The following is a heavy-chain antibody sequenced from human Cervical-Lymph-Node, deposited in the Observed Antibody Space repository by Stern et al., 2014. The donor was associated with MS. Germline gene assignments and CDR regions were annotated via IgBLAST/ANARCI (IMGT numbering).Heavy chain of an antibody. Sequence: VQLVQSGAEVKRPGASVKVSCKASGYTFTNYYIHWVRQAPGQGLEWMGTVNPSGGHTNFAPKFQGRLAMTKDTSTSPVYMELSNLRSDDTAVYFCARDGSFYGITIPHDYWGQGTLVTVSS. CDR3: ARDGSFYGITIPHDY. CDR2: VNPSGGHT. V-gene: IGHV1-46*03. D-gene: IGHD1/OR15-1a*01. J-gene: IGHJ4*02. CDR1: GYTFTNYY.